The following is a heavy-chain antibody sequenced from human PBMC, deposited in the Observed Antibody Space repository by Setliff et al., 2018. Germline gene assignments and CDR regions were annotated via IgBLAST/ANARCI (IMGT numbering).Heavy chain of an antibody. CDR2: LNEDGSTT. J-gene: IGHJ4*02. V-gene: IGHV3-74*03. Sequence: GGSLRLSCAASGFTFSDHSMTWIRQAPGKGLVWVSRLNEDGSTTTYADSVKGRFTISRDNAKNTLYLQMNSLRAEDTAVYYCARDLSGRSDYWGQGTLVTVSS. D-gene: IGHD3-3*01. CDR3: ARDLSGRSDY. CDR1: GFTFSDHS.